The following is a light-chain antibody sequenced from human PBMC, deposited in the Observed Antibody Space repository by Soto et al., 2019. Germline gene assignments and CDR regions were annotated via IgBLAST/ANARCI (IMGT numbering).Light chain of an antibody. CDR1: QGISTA. CDR2: DAS. Sequence: AIQLTHSRSSLSASVGDRVTITCRASQGISTALPWYQQKPGKAPKLLIDDASSWESGVPSRFSGSRSGTDFTLTISILQPKDFATYYCRQFYSYALTFGGGTKVEIK. V-gene: IGKV1-13*02. CDR3: RQFYSYALT. J-gene: IGKJ4*01.